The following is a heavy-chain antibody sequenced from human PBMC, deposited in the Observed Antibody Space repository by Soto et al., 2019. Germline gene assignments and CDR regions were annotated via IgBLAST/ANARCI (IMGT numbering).Heavy chain of an antibody. CDR2: IIPIFGTA. V-gene: IGHV1-69*13. J-gene: IGHJ6*02. D-gene: IGHD3-3*01. CDR1: GGTFSSYA. Sequence: SVKVSCKASGGTFSSYAISWVRQAPGQGLEWMGGIIPIFGTANYAQKFQGRVTITADESTSTAYMELSSLRSEDTAVYYCARAGITIFGVVIIAADYYGMDVWGQGTTVTVSS. CDR3: ARAGITIFGVVIIAADYYGMDV.